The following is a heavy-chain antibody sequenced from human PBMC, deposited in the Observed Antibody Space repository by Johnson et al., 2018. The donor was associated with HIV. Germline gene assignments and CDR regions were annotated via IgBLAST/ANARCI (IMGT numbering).Heavy chain of an antibody. CDR3: GFDI. CDR1: GFIFSSYG. CDR2: IKQDGSET. V-gene: IGHV3-7*03. Sequence: VQLVESGGGVVQPGRSLRLSCAASGFIFSSYGMHWVRQAPGKGLEWVAKIKQDGSETYYVDSVKGRFTISRDNAKNLLFLQMNSLRAEDTAVYYCGFDIWGQGTMVTVSS. J-gene: IGHJ3*02.